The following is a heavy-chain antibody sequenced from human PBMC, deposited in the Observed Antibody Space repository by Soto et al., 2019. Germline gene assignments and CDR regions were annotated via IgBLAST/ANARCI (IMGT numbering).Heavy chain of an antibody. Sequence: PSETLSLTCNVSGDSISSSSTYWGWIRQPPEKGLEWIASIYYSGSTYYNPSLRSRVTISVDTSKNQFSLKLSSVTAADTAVYYCAAAEDLEDSSGYYSPFDYWGQGTLVTVS. CDR2: IYYSGST. D-gene: IGHD3-22*01. CDR3: AAAEDLEDSSGYYSPFDY. J-gene: IGHJ4*02. V-gene: IGHV4-39*07. CDR1: GDSISSSSTY.